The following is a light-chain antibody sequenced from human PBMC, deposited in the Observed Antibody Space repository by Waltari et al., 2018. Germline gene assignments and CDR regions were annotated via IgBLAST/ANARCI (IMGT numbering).Light chain of an antibody. Sequence: EIVLTQSPGTLSLSPGERATLSCRASQSVSSNYLAWYQQRPGQAPRLLIHGSSNRATGIPDRLSGSGSGTDFTLTISRLEPEDFAVYYCQQYGSTPLYSFGQGTKLEI. J-gene: IGKJ2*01. CDR2: GSS. CDR3: QQYGSTPLYS. V-gene: IGKV3-20*01. CDR1: QSVSSNY.